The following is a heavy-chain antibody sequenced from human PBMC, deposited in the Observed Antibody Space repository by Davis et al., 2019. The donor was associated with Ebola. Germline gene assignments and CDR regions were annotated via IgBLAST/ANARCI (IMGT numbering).Heavy chain of an antibody. Sequence: GASLKISCAASGFTFSSYSMNWVRQAPGKGLEWVSSISSSSSYIYYADSAKGRFTISRDNAKNSLYLQMNSLRAEDTAVYYCARSLLGYYYYGMDVWGQGTTVTVSS. CDR2: ISSSSSYI. J-gene: IGHJ6*02. CDR3: ARSLLGYYYYGMDV. CDR1: GFTFSSYS. V-gene: IGHV3-21*01.